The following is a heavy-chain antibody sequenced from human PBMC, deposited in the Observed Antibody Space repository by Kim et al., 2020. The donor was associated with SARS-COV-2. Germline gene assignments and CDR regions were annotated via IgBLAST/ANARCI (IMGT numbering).Heavy chain of an antibody. V-gene: IGHV3-23*01. CDR1: GFTFSSNA. CDR3: AKRAYYYESSGYSFDY. J-gene: IGHJ4*02. D-gene: IGHD3-22*01. CDR2: ISGIGVST. Sequence: GGSLRLSCAVSGFTFSSNAMSWVRQAPGKGLEWVSSISGIGVSTDYADSVKGRFTISRDNPKNTLYLQMNSLRAEDTAVYYCAKRAYYYESSGYSFDYWGQGALVTVSS.